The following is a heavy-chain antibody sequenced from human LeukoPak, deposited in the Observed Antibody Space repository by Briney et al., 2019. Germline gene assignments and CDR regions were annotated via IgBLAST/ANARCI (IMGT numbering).Heavy chain of an antibody. CDR3: ARGDAAAGADYYYMDV. V-gene: IGHV4-38-2*02. Sequence: PSETLSLTCTVSGYSISSGYYWGWIRQPPGKGLEWIGSIYHSGSTYYNPSLKSRVTISVDTSKNQFSLKLSSVTVADTAVYYCARGDAAAGADYYYMDVWGKGTTVTVSS. D-gene: IGHD6-13*01. J-gene: IGHJ6*03. CDR1: GYSISSGYY. CDR2: IYHSGST.